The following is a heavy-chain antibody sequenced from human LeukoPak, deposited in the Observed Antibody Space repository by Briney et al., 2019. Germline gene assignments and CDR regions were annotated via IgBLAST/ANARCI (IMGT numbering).Heavy chain of an antibody. CDR3: ARHEGSGSYSNY. V-gene: IGHV4-30-4*01. D-gene: IGHD3-10*01. Sequence: SQTLSLTCTVSGGSISSGDYYWSWIRQPPGKGLEWIGYIYYSGSTYYNPSLKSRVTISVDTSKNQFSLKLSSVTAADTAVYYCARHEGSGSYSNYWGQGTLVTVSS. J-gene: IGHJ4*02. CDR2: IYYSGST. CDR1: GGSISSGDYY.